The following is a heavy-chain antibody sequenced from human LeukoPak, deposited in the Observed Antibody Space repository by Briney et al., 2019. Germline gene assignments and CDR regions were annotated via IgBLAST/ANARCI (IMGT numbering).Heavy chain of an antibody. CDR1: GLTFSSYD. V-gene: IGHV3-13*01. D-gene: IGHD1-1*01. J-gene: IGHJ3*02. CDR3: VLGAYWNDDKNAFHI. CDR2: IGATGDT. Sequence: GGSLRLSCAASGLTFSSYDMHWIRQAPGKGLEWVSSIGATGDTYYAGSVRGRFTISRENAKKSVYLQMSSLSAEDTAVYFCVLGAYWNDDKNAFHIWGPGPMVTVSS.